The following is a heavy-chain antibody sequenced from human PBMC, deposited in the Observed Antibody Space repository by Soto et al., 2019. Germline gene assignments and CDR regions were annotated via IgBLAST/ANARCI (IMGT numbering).Heavy chain of an antibody. CDR1: GFTFSSYA. V-gene: IGHV3-23*01. J-gene: IGHJ6*03. Sequence: PGGSLRLSCAASGFTFSSYAMSWVRQAPGKGLEWVSAISGSGGSTYYADSVKGRFTISRDNSKNTLYLQMNSLRAEDTAVYYCAKIGGLGAVAGIRVVGYYYYMDVWGKGTTVTVSS. CDR2: ISGSGGST. CDR3: AKIGGLGAVAGIRVVGYYYYMDV. D-gene: IGHD6-19*01.